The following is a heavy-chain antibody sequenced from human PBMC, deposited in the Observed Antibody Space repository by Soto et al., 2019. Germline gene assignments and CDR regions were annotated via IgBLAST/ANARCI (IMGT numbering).Heavy chain of an antibody. V-gene: IGHV3-30*18. D-gene: IGHD1-1*01. CDR3: AKDTSKYSNNWPAYYGLDV. J-gene: IGHJ6*02. CDR2: ISFDGSNK. Sequence: QVQLVESGGGVVQPGRSLRLSCAASGFTFSSFGMHWVRQAPGKGLEWVAVISFDGSNKDYADSVKGRFTISRDNSKNTLSLQMNSLKAEDTAVYYCAKDTSKYSNNWPAYYGLDVWGQGTTVTVSS. CDR1: GFTFSSFG.